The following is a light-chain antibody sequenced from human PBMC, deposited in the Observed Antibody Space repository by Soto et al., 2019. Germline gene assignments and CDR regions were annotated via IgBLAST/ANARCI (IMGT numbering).Light chain of an antibody. CDR2: EVS. V-gene: IGLV2-8*01. CDR1: SSDVGGYNY. CDR3: SSYAGSNNPFL. Sequence: QSVLTQPPSASGSPGQSVTSSCTGTSSDVGGYNYVSWYQQHPGKAPKLMIYEVSKRPSGVPDRFSGSKSGNTASLTVSGLQAEDEADYYCSSYAGSNNPFLFGTGTKVTVL. J-gene: IGLJ1*01.